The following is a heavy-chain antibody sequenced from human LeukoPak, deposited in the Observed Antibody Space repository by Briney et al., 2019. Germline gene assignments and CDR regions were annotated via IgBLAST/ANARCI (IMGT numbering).Heavy chain of an antibody. Sequence: GGSLRLSCAASGFTFSSYSMNWVRQAPRKGLEWVANIKQDGSETYYVDSVKDRFTISRDNAKNSLYLQMNSLRAEDTAVYYCARDKGDYDTSGSLFVFGGQGTLVTVSS. CDR2: IKQDGSET. CDR3: ARDKGDYDTSGSLFVF. CDR1: GFTFSSYS. V-gene: IGHV3-7*03. D-gene: IGHD3-22*01. J-gene: IGHJ4*02.